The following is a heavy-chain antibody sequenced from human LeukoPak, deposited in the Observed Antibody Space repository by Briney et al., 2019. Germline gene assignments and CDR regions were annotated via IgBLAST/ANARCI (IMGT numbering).Heavy chain of an antibody. CDR1: GFTFSNYW. D-gene: IGHD6-13*01. Sequence: GGSLRLSCVASGFTFSNYWMTWVRQAPGKGLEWVANIKQDGSEKYYVDSVRGRFTISRDNAKNSPYLQVISLRAEDTAVYYCAREISSWYRTEGRFDPWGQGTLVTVSS. CDR2: IKQDGSEK. J-gene: IGHJ5*02. V-gene: IGHV3-7*01. CDR3: AREISSWYRTEGRFDP.